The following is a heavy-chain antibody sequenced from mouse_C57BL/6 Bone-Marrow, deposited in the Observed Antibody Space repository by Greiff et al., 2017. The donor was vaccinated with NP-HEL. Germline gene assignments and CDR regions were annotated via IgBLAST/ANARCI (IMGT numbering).Heavy chain of an antibody. CDR1: GYTFTSYW. CDR2: IHPNTGST. V-gene: IGHV1-64*01. D-gene: IGHD2-1*01. CDR3: ASRLLSGAY. J-gene: IGHJ3*01. Sequence: VQLQQSGAELVKPGASVKLSCKASGYTFTSYWMHWVKQRPGQGLEWIGMIHPNTGSTNYNEKFKSKATLTVDKSSSTAYMQLSSLTSEDSAVYYCASRLLSGAYWGQGTLVTVSA.